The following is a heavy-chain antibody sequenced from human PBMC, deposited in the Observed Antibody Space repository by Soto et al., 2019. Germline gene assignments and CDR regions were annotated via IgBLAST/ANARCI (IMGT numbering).Heavy chain of an antibody. D-gene: IGHD4-4*01. CDR3: AGDPDSHYNDSHASSYP. Sequence: QVQLVHSGADVKKPGSSVTVSCKASGGTFSTYTITWVRQAPGQGLEWMGRIIPIIGIINYAQKFQGRVTISADRFTGTAYMELTGLRSDDTAVYYCAGDPDSHYNDSHASSYPWGQGTLVPVSS. CDR2: IIPIIGII. V-gene: IGHV1-69*04. CDR1: GGTFSTYT. J-gene: IGHJ5*02.